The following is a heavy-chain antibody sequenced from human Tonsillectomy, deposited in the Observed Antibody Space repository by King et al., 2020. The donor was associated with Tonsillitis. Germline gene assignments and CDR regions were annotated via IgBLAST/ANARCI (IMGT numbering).Heavy chain of an antibody. V-gene: IGHV1-2*02. CDR2: INPNSGGT. CDR3: ARGGIALAGSFDY. CDR1: GYTFTGYY. D-gene: IGHD6-19*01. J-gene: IGHJ4*02. Sequence: QLVQSGAEVKKPGASVKVSCKASGYTFTGYYMHWVRQAPGQGLEWMGWINPNSGGTNTAQKFQGRVTMTRDTSISTAYMELSRLTSDDTAVYSCARGGIALAGSFDYWGQGTLVTVSS.